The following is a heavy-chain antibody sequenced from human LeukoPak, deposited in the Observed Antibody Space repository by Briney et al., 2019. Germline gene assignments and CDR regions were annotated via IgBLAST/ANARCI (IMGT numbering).Heavy chain of an antibody. D-gene: IGHD3-10*01. Sequence: SQTLSLTCTVSGGSISSGGYYWSCIRQHPGKGLEWIGYIYYSGSTYYNPSLKSRVTISVDTSKNQFSLKLSSVTAADTAVYYCARVARNYYGSGSDTFDYWGQGTLVTVSS. J-gene: IGHJ4*02. CDR2: IYYSGST. CDR3: ARVARNYYGSGSDTFDY. V-gene: IGHV4-31*03. CDR1: GGSISSGGYY.